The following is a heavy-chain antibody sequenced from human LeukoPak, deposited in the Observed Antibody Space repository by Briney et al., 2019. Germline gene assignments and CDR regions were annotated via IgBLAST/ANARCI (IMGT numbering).Heavy chain of an antibody. CDR1: GFTFSAFA. Sequence: GGSLRLSCAASGFTFSAFAMHWVRQAPGKGLEWVAVILYDGSNKYYADSVKGRLTISRDNSKNTLSLQVNSLRSEDTAVYYCARDGYNWNDLRRGYNWFDPWGQGTLVTVSS. J-gene: IGHJ5*02. V-gene: IGHV3-30*03. D-gene: IGHD1-1*01. CDR2: ILYDGSNK. CDR3: ARDGYNWNDLRRGYNWFDP.